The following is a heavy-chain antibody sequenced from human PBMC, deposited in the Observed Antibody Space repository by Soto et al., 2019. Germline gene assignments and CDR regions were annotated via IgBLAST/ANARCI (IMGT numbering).Heavy chain of an antibody. D-gene: IGHD5-18*01. CDR2: ISGSGGNT. J-gene: IGHJ4*02. CDR3: AKEKFSYGYEGVSY. Sequence: GGSLRLSCAASEFPFSSYAMTWVRQAPGKGLEWVSTISGSGGNTYYADSVKGRFTISRDNSKNTLYLQMNNLRAEDTAVYYCAKEKFSYGYEGVSYWGQGTQVTVSS. V-gene: IGHV3-23*01. CDR1: EFPFSSYA.